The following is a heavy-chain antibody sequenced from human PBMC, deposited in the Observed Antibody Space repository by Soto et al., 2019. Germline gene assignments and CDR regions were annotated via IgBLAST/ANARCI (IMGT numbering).Heavy chain of an antibody. D-gene: IGHD2-21*01. CDR3: GKVLHHGRGYFFAAPLNAMDV. CDR2: MSYDGTNE. CDR1: GVTFSSYA. V-gene: IGHV3-30*18. Sequence: PGGSLTLSCAASGVTFSSYARQWVRQAPGKGLEWVAHMSYDGTNEYYADSVKGRFTISSDNSKNTLFLQINSLRAEDTAAYYCGKVLHHGRGYFFAAPLNAMDVWGQGTTGTVAS. J-gene: IGHJ6*01.